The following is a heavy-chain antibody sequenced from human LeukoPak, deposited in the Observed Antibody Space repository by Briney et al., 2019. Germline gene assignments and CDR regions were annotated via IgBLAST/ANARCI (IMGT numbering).Heavy chain of an antibody. D-gene: IGHD3-22*01. CDR2: INPNSGGT. Sequence: ASVKVSCKASGYTFTGYYMHWVRQAPGQGLEWMGWINPNSGGTNYVQKFQGRVTMTRDTSISTAYMELSRLRSDGTAVYYCARVAGYYDDSSGYYFGFVYWGQGTLVTVSS. J-gene: IGHJ4*02. CDR3: ARVAGYYDDSSGYYFGFVY. CDR1: GYTFTGYY. V-gene: IGHV1-2*02.